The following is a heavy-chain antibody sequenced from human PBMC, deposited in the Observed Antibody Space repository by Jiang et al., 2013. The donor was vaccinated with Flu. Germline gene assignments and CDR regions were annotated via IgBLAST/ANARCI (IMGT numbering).Heavy chain of an antibody. Sequence: IPLFGTANYAQKFKDRVTITADESTSTAYMELSSLRSEDTAVYYCARDQVATALYWYFDLWGRGTLVTVSS. J-gene: IGHJ2*01. V-gene: IGHV1-69*01. CDR2: IPLFGTA. D-gene: IGHD5-12*01. CDR3: ARDQVATALYWYFDL.